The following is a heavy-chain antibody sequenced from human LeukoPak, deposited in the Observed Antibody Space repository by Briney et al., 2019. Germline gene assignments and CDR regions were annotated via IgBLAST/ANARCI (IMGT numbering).Heavy chain of an antibody. CDR1: GFTFSSYS. CDR3: ARDHPQRWYPDAFDI. J-gene: IGHJ3*02. V-gene: IGHV3-21*01. D-gene: IGHD4-23*01. CDR2: ISSSSSYI. Sequence: GGSLRLSCAASGFTFSSYSMNWVRQAPGKGLEWVSSISSSSSYIYYADSVKGRFTISRDNAKNSLYLQMNSPRAEDTAVYYCARDHPQRWYPDAFDIWGQGTMVTVSS.